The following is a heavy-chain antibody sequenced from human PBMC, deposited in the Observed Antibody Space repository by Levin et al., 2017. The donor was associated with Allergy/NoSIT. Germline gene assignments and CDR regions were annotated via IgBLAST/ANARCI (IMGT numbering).Heavy chain of an antibody. CDR2: ISASGDTT. J-gene: IGHJ5*02. D-gene: IGHD2-15*01. CDR1: GFTFRNYA. CDR3: AKRRQLVGEDNNWFDP. V-gene: IGHV3-23*01. Sequence: PGESLKISCATSGFTFRNYAMTWVRQAPGKGLEWVSSISASGDTTNYADFVKGRFTISRDNSKTTLSLQMDSLRPDDTAIYYCAKRRQLVGEDNNWFDPWGQGTLVTVSP.